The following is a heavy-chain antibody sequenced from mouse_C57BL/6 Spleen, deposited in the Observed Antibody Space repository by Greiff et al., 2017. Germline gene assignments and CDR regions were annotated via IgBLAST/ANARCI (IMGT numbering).Heavy chain of an antibody. CDR2: ISDGGSYT. CDR3: ARDRGSGFDY. D-gene: IGHD1-1*01. V-gene: IGHV5-4*01. CDR1: GFTFSSYA. Sequence: VQLQQSGGGLVKPGGSLKLSCAASGFTFSSYAMSWVRQTPEKRLEWVATISDGGSYTYYPDNVKGRFTISRDNAKNNLYLQMSHLKSEDTAMYYCARDRGSGFDYWGQGTTLTVSS. J-gene: IGHJ2*01.